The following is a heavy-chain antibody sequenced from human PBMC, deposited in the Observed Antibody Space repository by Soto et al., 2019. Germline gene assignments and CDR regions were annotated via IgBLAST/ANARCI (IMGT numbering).Heavy chain of an antibody. CDR1: GFTFSDYY. V-gene: IGHV3-11*06. D-gene: IGHD6-6*01. CDR2: ISSSSSYT. J-gene: IGHJ6*02. Sequence: LRLSCAASGFTFSDYYMSWIRQAPGKGLEWVSYISSSSSYTNYADSVKGRFTISRDNAKNSLYLQMNSLRAEDTAVYYCARDPRSSIAARQPYGMDVWGQGTTVTVSS. CDR3: ARDPRSSIAARQPYGMDV.